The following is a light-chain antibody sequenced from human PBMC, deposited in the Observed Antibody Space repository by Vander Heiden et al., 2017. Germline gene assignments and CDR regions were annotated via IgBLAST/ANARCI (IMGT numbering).Light chain of an antibody. CDR3: VRYMGSGIWV. Sequence: QTVVTQEPSFSVSRGGTVTFTCGVSSGSVSTTYYPSWYQQTPGQPPRTLIYSTNTRASGVPDHFSGSIAGNKAALTITGAQADEESDYYFVRYMGSGIWVFGGGTKLTVL. J-gene: IGLJ3*02. V-gene: IGLV8-61*01. CDR1: SGSVSTTYY. CDR2: STN.